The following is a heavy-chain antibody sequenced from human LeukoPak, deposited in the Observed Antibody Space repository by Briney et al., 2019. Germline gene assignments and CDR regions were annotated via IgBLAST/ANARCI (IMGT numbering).Heavy chain of an antibody. D-gene: IGHD1-1*01. V-gene: IGHV3-30*18. J-gene: IGHJ3*02. CDR3: AKEVQVERRKDGFDI. CDR2: ISYDGSNK. Sequence: GGSLRLSCTASGFTFSSYGMHWVRQAPGKGLEWVAVISYDGSNKYYADSVKGRFTISRDNSKNTLYLQMNSLRAEDTAVYYCAKEVQVERRKDGFDIWGQGTMVTVSS. CDR1: GFTFSSYG.